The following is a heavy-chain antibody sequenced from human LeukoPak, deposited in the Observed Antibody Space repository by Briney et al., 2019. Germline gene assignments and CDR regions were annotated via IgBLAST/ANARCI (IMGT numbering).Heavy chain of an antibody. Sequence: ASVKVSCKASGYTFTGYYMHWVRQAPGQGLEWMGWINPNSGGTNYAQKFQGRVTMTRDTSISTAYMELSRLRSDDTAVYYCARASWVDIVVVPAVFDYWGQGTLATVSS. J-gene: IGHJ4*02. CDR3: ARASWVDIVVVPAVFDY. CDR1: GYTFTGYY. V-gene: IGHV1-2*02. CDR2: INPNSGGT. D-gene: IGHD2-2*03.